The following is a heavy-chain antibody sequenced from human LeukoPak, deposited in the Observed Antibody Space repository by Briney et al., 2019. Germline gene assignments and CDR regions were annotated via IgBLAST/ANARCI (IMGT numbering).Heavy chain of an antibody. CDR3: ARDRSGDTMIYDY. D-gene: IGHD3-22*01. Sequence: GGSLRLSCAASGFTFNSYTMNWVRQAPGRGLEWVSSISSSSSRSSYIYYANSVKGRFTISRDNAKNSLYLQMNGLRAEDTAVYYCARDRSGDTMIYDYWGQGTLVTVSS. CDR1: GFTFNSYT. J-gene: IGHJ4*02. V-gene: IGHV3-21*01. CDR2: ISSSSSRSSYI.